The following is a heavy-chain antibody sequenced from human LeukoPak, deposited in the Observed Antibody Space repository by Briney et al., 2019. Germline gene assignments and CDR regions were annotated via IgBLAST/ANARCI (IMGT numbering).Heavy chain of an antibody. V-gene: IGHV3-30*04. CDR3: AKGGYSPPNY. D-gene: IGHD5-12*01. CDR1: GFTFSSYA. J-gene: IGHJ4*02. Sequence: PGRSLRLSCAASGFTFSSYAMHWVRQAPGKGLEWVAVISYDGSNKYYADSVKGRFTISRDNSKNTLYLQMNSLRAEDTAVYYCAKGGYSPPNYWGQGTLVTVSS. CDR2: ISYDGSNK.